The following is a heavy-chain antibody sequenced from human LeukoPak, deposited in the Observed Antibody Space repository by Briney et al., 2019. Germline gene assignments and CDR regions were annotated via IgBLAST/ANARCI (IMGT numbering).Heavy chain of an antibody. J-gene: IGHJ3*02. CDR1: GFTFSSYE. D-gene: IGHD6-19*01. CDR2: ISSSGSTI. V-gene: IGHV3-48*03. CDR3: ARDFLAVAVRSRAFDI. Sequence: GGSLRLSCAASGFTFSSYEMNWVRQAPGKELEWVSYISSSGSTIYYADSVKGRFTISRDNAKNSLYLQMNSLRAEDTAVYYCARDFLAVAVRSRAFDIWGQGTMVTVSS.